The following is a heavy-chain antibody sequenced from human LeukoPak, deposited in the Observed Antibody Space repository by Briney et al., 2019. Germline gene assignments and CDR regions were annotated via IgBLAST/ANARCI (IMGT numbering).Heavy chain of an antibody. Sequence: GGSLRLSCAASGFTFSSYSMNWVRQAPGKGLEWVSSISSSSSYLYYADSVKGRFTISRDNAKNSLYLQMNSLRAEDTAVYYCARDFVGIAALGYWGQGTLVTVSS. CDR1: GFTFSSYS. CDR2: ISSSSSYL. J-gene: IGHJ4*02. CDR3: ARDFVGIAALGY. D-gene: IGHD6-6*01. V-gene: IGHV3-21*01.